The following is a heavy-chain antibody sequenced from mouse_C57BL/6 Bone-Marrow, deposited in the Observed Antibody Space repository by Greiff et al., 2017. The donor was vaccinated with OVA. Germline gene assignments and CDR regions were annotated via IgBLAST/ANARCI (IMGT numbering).Heavy chain of an antibody. D-gene: IGHD1-3*01. J-gene: IGHJ1*03. CDR3: ARRDDNHGYWYFDV. CDR1: GYTFTSYG. CDR2: IYPCSGNT. V-gene: IGHV1-81*01. Sequence: VQLPQSGAELARPGASVKLSCKASGYTFTSYGISWVKQRTGQGLEWIGEIYPCSGNTYYNEKFKGKATLTADKSSSTAYMELRSLTSEDSAVYFCARRDDNHGYWYFDVWGTGTTVTVSS.